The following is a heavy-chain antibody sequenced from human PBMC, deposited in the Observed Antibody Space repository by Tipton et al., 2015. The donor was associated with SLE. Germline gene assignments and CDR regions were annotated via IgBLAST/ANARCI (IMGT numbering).Heavy chain of an antibody. V-gene: IGHV4-39*07. CDR1: GVSISRSSYY. CDR2: VFYSGTT. CDR3: TGEWQQVVGVAY. J-gene: IGHJ4*02. Sequence: TLSLTCTVSGVSISRSSYYWGWIRQSPGQGLEWLGDVFYSGTTYYNPTLNGRISISVDTSRIQFSLNLSSVTAADTAVYYCTGEWQQVVGVAYWGLGALVTVSS. D-gene: IGHD3-16*01.